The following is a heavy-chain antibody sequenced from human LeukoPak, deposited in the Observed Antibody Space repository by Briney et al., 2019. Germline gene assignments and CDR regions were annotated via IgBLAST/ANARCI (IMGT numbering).Heavy chain of an antibody. CDR2: ISSSSSYI. CDR3: AGCFWSGPYYYYGMDV. D-gene: IGHD3-3*01. V-gene: IGHV3-21*01. CDR1: GFTVSSNF. J-gene: IGHJ6*02. Sequence: GGSLRLSCAASGFTVSSNFMSWVRQAPGKGLEWVSSISSSSSYIYYADSVKGRFTISRDNAKNSLYLQMNSLRAEDTAVYYCAGCFWSGPYYYYGMDVWGQGTTVTVSS.